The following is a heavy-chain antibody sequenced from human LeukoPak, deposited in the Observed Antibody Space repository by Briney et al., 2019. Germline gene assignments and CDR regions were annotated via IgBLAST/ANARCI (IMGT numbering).Heavy chain of an antibody. CDR2: MYYSGST. Sequence: SETLSLTCTVSGGSISSYYWSWIRQPPGKGLEWIDSMYYSGSTHYNPSLKGRVTMSIDWSKDQFSLKVNSVTAADTAMYFCARGGGYSGYGDYEHFDYWGQGVLVPVSS. D-gene: IGHD5-12*01. V-gene: IGHV4-59*12. CDR1: GGSISSYY. CDR3: ARGGGYSGYGDYEHFDY. J-gene: IGHJ4*02.